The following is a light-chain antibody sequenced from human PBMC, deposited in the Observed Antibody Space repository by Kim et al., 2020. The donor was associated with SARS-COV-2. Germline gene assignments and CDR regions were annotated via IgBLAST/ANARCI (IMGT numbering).Light chain of an antibody. CDR2: GAS. V-gene: IGKV3-20*01. CDR3: QQYSSSPRT. CDR1: QSVSNSY. J-gene: IGKJ1*01. Sequence: EIVLTQSPGTLSLSPGERATLSCRASQSVSNSYLAWYQQKPGQAPRRLIYGASSRATGIPDRFSDSGSGTDFTLTISRLEPEDFAVYYWQQYSSSPRTFGQGTKVDIK.